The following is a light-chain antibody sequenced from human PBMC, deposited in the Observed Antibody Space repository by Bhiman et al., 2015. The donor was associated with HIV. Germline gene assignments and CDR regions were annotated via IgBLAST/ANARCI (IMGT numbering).Light chain of an antibody. J-gene: IGLJ2*01. V-gene: IGLV1-40*01. Sequence: QSVLTQPPSVSGAPGQRVTISCTGNSSNIGAGYDVHWYQQLPGTAPKLLIYGNSNRPSGVPDRFSGSKSGTSASLAITGLRAEDEADYYCGTWDSSLSAVVFGGGTKLTVL. CDR1: SSNIGAGYD. CDR2: GNS. CDR3: GTWDSSLSAVV.